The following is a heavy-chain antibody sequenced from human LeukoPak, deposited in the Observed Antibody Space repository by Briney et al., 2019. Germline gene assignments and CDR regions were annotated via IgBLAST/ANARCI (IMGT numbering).Heavy chain of an antibody. V-gene: IGHV3-23*01. CDR1: GFTFSPCT. D-gene: IGHD3-10*01. J-gene: IGHJ4*02. Sequence: GGSLRLSRVASGFTFSPCTMIWVRQAPGKGLEWVSSITGGGDYIYYVSSVKGRFTISRDNSKNTLYLQMNSLRAEDTAVYYCAKEWFGELLGPFDYWGQGTLVTVSS. CDR2: ITGGGDYI. CDR3: AKEWFGELLGPFDY.